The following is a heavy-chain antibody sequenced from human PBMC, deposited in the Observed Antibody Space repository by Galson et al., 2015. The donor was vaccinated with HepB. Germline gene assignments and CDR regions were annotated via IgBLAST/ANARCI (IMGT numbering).Heavy chain of an antibody. J-gene: IGHJ4*02. CDR3: GKESEWEVLWGYCDS. D-gene: IGHD3-10*01. CDR2: LSHDERYT. Sequence: SLRLSCAASGFTFSSYAMHWVRQAPGKGLEWVATLSHDERYTYYADSVRGRFTISRDTSENTLYLQMSSLRTEDTAVYYCGKESEWEVLWGYCDSWGRGTLVTVSS. CDR1: GFTFSSYA. V-gene: IGHV3-30*18.